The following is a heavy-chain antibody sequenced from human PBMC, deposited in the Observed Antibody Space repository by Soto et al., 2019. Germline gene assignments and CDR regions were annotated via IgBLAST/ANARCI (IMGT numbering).Heavy chain of an antibody. Sequence: SLRLSCAASGFTISNTYINWGRQAPGKGLEWVSVIYPGGSTYYADSVKGRFTISRDNSKNTLYFEMNSLRAEDAAVYYCARSYSYPYYFDYWGQGTPVTVSS. CDR1: GFTISNTY. V-gene: IGHV3-66*01. J-gene: IGHJ4*02. CDR2: IYPGGST. CDR3: ARSYSYPYYFDY. D-gene: IGHD5-18*01.